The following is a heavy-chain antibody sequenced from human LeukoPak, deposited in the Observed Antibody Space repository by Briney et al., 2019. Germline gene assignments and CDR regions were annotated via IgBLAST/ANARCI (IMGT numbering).Heavy chain of an antibody. CDR3: AREENAFDI. CDR1: GFTFSSYA. V-gene: IGHV3-30-3*01. Sequence: GRSLRLSCAASGFTFSSYAMHWVRQAPGKGLEWVAVISYDGSNKYYADSVKGRFTISRDNSKNTLYLQMNSLRAEDTAVYYCAREENAFDIWGQGTMVTVSS. D-gene: IGHD5-24*01. J-gene: IGHJ3*02. CDR2: ISYDGSNK.